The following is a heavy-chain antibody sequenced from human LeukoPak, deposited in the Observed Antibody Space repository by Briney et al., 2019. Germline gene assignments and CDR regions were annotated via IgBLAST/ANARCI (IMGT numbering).Heavy chain of an antibody. J-gene: IGHJ3*02. CDR1: GGSISPYY. D-gene: IGHD5-18*01. Sequence: SETLSLTCAVSGGSISPYYWTWIRQPPGKGLESIGYIYYNGTTNYNPSLKSRVTISVDTSKNQISLKLSSVTAADTAVYFCARFSSAMAGASDIWGQGTVVTVSS. V-gene: IGHV4-59*01. CDR2: IYYNGTT. CDR3: ARFSSAMAGASDI.